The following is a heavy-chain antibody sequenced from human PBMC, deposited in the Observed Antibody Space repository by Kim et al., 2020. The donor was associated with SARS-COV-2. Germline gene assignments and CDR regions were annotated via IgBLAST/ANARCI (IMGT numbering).Heavy chain of an antibody. J-gene: IGHJ3*01. Sequence: GGSLRLSCAASGFTFSNYWMNWVRQAPGKGLEWVANIKEDGSEKYFVDSVKGRFTISRDNAKNSLYLQMNSLSADDTAVYYCAKRTVYSSSWSAFDVWG. V-gene: IGHV3-7*01. D-gene: IGHD6-13*01. CDR2: IKEDGSEK. CDR3: AKRTVYSSSWSAFDV. CDR1: GFTFSNYW.